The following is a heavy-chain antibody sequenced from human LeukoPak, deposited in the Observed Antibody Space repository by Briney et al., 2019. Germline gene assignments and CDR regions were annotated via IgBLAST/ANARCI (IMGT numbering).Heavy chain of an antibody. D-gene: IGHD1-26*01. CDR2: ISAYTGNT. J-gene: IGHJ4*02. V-gene: IGHV1-18*01. CDR3: ARDLGGGGSYDY. Sequence: ASVNVSCKASGYAFSSYGLTWVRQAPGQGLEWMGRISAYTGNTNYAQKLQGRVTMTTDTSTDTAYMELRSLRSDDTAVYYCARDLGGGGSYDYWGQGTLVTVSS. CDR1: GYAFSSYG.